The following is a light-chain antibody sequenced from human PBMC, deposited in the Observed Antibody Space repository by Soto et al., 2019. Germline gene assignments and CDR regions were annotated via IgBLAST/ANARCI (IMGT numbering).Light chain of an antibody. Sequence: QSVLTQPPSVAGAPGQRVTLSCTGSSSNIGAGYDVHWYQQLPGTAPKLLIYGNSNRPSGVPDRFSGSKSGTSASLAITGLQAEDEADYYCQSYDSSLSASEVFGGGTKVTVL. J-gene: IGLJ2*01. CDR3: QSYDSSLSASEV. CDR1: SSNIGAGYD. CDR2: GNS. V-gene: IGLV1-40*01.